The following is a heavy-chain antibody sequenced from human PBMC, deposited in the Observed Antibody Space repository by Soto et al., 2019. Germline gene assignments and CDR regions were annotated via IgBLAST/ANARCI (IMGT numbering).Heavy chain of an antibody. V-gene: IGHV4-59*01. CDR1: DGYIISYY. Sequence: PFETLCLTCSVSDGYIISYYGSWIRKTPGKGLEWIGYIYYSGSTNYNPSLKSRVTISVDTSKNQFSLKLSSVTAADTAVYYCARGGNWNYVVDQYYYYYGMDVWGQGTTVTVSS. CDR2: IYYSGST. J-gene: IGHJ6*02. CDR3: ARGGNWNYVVDQYYYYYGMDV. D-gene: IGHD1-7*01.